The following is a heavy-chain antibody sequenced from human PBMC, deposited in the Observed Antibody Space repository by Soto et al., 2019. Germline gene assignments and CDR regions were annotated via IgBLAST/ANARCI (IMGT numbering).Heavy chain of an antibody. D-gene: IGHD5-18*01. CDR1: GFTFSSYG. CDR3: ARKTAMVSGYYYYGMDV. Sequence: SLRLSCAASGFTFSSYGMHWVRQAPGKGLEWVAVIWYDGSNKYYADSVKGRFTISRDNSKNTLYLQMNSLRAEDTAVYYCARKTAMVSGYYYYGMDVWGQGTTVTVSS. CDR2: IWYDGSNK. V-gene: IGHV3-33*01. J-gene: IGHJ6*02.